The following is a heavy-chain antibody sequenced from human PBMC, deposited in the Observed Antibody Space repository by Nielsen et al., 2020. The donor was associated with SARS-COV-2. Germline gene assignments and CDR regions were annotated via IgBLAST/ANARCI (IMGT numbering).Heavy chain of an antibody. J-gene: IGHJ3*02. CDR3: ARAPDIVLVPTAIPI. Sequence: SETLSLTCAVSGGSISSNNWWSWVRQPPGKGLEWIGEIYHRGSTNYNPSLKSRVTISVDRSKNQFSLKLRFVTAADTAVYYCARAPDIVLVPTAIPIWGQETMVPVSS. D-gene: IGHD2-2*01. CDR2: IYHRGST. V-gene: IGHV4-4*02. CDR1: GGSISSNNW.